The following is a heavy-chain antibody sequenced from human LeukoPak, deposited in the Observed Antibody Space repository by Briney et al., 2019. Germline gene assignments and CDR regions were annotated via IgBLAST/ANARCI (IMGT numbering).Heavy chain of an antibody. CDR2: IYPGDSDT. V-gene: IGHV5-51*01. D-gene: IGHD1-14*01. J-gene: IGHJ5*02. CDR3: AREEGDNNRAFDP. Sequence: GESLKISCKGSGYSFSSHWIGWVRQMPGKGLEWVGIIYPGDSDTRYSPSFQGQVTISADKSISTAYLQWSSLKASDTAIYYCAREEGDNNRAFDPWGQGTLVTVSS. CDR1: GYSFSSHW.